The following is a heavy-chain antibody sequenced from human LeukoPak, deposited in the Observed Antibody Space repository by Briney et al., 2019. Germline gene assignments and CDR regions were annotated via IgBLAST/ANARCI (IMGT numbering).Heavy chain of an antibody. Sequence: GGSLRLSCAGSGFTFSRYTFNWVRQAPGRGLEWVSAISGDSKYIYYTDSVKGRFTISRDNARNSVYLQMNSLGVEDTAVYYCAKAELLDPFDYWGQGTLVTVSS. CDR3: AKAELLDPFDY. CDR2: ISGDSKYI. V-gene: IGHV3-21*01. D-gene: IGHD1-26*01. CDR1: GFTFSRYT. J-gene: IGHJ4*02.